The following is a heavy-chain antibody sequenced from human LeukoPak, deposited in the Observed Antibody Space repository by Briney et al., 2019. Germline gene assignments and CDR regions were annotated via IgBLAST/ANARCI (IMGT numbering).Heavy chain of an antibody. CDR1: GFTFSSYA. J-gene: IGHJ4*02. CDR2: MNQDGSDK. CDR3: ARVRFGSGSSVYFDL. Sequence: GGSLRLSCAASGFTFSSYAMHWVRQAPGKGLEWVANMNQDGSDKYYLDSVKGRFTISRDNAKNSLYLQLNSLRAEDTAVYYCARVRFGSGSSVYFDLWGQGTLVTVSS. D-gene: IGHD3-10*01. V-gene: IGHV3-7*01.